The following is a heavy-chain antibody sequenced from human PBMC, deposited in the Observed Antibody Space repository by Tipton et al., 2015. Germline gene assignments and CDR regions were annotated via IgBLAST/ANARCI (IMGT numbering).Heavy chain of an antibody. CDR2: IYPGDSDT. CDR3: ARHTPAHLDFWGMAV. J-gene: IGHJ6*02. D-gene: IGHD3-3*01. Sequence: QLVQSGAEVKKPGESLKISCKGSGYSFTNHWIAWVRQMPGKGLEWMGIIYPGDSDTRYSPSFQGQVIISVDKSLSTAYLQWSSLKASDTAIYFCARHTPAHLDFWGMAVWGQGTTVTVSS. CDR1: GYSFTNHW. V-gene: IGHV5-51*01.